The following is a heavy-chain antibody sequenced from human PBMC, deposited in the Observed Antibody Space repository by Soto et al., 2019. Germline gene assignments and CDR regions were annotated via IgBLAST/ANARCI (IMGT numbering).Heavy chain of an antibody. Sequence: LRLSCAASGFTFSSYAMHWVRQAPGKGLEYVSAISSNGGSTYYANSVKGRFTISRDNSKNTLYLQMGSLRAEDMAVYYCAGGGDYYYGSGSYACDAFDIWGQGTMVPVSS. D-gene: IGHD3-10*01. J-gene: IGHJ3*02. CDR2: ISSNGGST. CDR1: GFTFSSYA. CDR3: AGGGDYYYGSGSYACDAFDI. V-gene: IGHV3-64*01.